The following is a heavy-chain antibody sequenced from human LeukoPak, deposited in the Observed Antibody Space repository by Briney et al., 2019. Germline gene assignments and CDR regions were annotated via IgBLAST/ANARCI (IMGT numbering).Heavy chain of an antibody. D-gene: IGHD3-22*01. Sequence: GESLKTSCKGSGYSFTSYWIGWVRTMPGKGLEWMGIIYPGDSDTRYSPSFQGQVTISADKSISTAYLQWSSLKASDTAMYYCARSPREPDSSGYYYAVHFDYWGQGTLVTVSS. V-gene: IGHV5-51*01. CDR3: ARSPREPDSSGYYYAVHFDY. CDR2: IYPGDSDT. CDR1: GYSFTSYW. J-gene: IGHJ4*02.